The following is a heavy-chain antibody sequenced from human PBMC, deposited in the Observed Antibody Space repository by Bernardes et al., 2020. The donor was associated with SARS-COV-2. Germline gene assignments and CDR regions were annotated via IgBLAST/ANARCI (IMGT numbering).Heavy chain of an antibody. CDR3: ARTKYCSSTSCFRGFDL. V-gene: IGHV4-34*01. CDR1: GGSFSVYY. J-gene: IGHJ3*01. D-gene: IGHD2-2*01. Sequence: SETLSLTCAVYGGSFSVYYWTWSRQPPGKGLAWIGEINHSGSTNYNPSLKSRLTISVDTSKNQFALKLSSVPAADTAVYYCARTKYCSSTSCFRGFDLWGQGKMVTVSS. CDR2: INHSGST.